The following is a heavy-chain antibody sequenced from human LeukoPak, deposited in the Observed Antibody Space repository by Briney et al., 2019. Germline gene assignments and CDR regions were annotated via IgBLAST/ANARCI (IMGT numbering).Heavy chain of an antibody. Sequence: SETLSLTCTVSGGSISSSSYYWGWIRQPPGKGLEWIGSIYYSGSTYYNPSLKSRVTMSVDTSKNQFSLKLSSVTAADTAVYYCARVGYARDTAMGYFDYWGQGTPVTVSS. CDR1: GGSISSSSYY. J-gene: IGHJ4*02. CDR2: IYYSGST. D-gene: IGHD5-18*01. V-gene: IGHV4-39*07. CDR3: ARVGYARDTAMGYFDY.